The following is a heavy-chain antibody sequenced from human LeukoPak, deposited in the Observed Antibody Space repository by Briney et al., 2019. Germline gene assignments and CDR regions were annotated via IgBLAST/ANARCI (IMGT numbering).Heavy chain of an antibody. CDR2: ISGSSSAI. CDR1: GFTFSSYS. Sequence: GGSLRLSCAASGFTFSSYSVNWVRQAPGKGLEWISYISGSSSAIYYADSVKGRFTISRDNAKNSLYLQMNSLRAEDTAVYYCARDFSEVMDVWGKGTTVTISS. J-gene: IGHJ6*03. V-gene: IGHV3-48*01. D-gene: IGHD3-10*01. CDR3: ARDFSEVMDV.